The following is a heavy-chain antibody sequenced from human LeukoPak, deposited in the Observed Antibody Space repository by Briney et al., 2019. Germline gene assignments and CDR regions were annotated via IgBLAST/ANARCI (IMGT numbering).Heavy chain of an antibody. CDR3: ARGYGYTFDY. Sequence: PGGSLRLSCAASGFTFSSYAMSWVRQAPGKGLEWVSAISGSGGSTYYADSVKGRFTISRNNAKNSLYLQMDSLRAEDTAVYYCARGYGYTFDYWGQGTLVTVSS. V-gene: IGHV3-23*01. J-gene: IGHJ4*02. D-gene: IGHD5-24*01. CDR2: ISGSGGST. CDR1: GFTFSSYA.